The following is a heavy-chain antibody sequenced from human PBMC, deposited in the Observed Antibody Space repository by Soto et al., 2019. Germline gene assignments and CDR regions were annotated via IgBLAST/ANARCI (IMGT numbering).Heavy chain of an antibody. V-gene: IGHV4-34*01. CDR2: INHSGST. D-gene: IGHD2-15*01. CDR1: GGSFSGYY. CDR3: ASRSYCSGGSCLANNWFDP. Sequence: SETLSLTCAVYGGSFSGYYWSWIRQPPGKGLEWIGEINHSGSTNYNPSLKSRVTISVDTSKNQFSLKLSSVTAADTGVYYCASRSYCSGGSCLANNWFDPWGQGTLVTVSS. J-gene: IGHJ5*02.